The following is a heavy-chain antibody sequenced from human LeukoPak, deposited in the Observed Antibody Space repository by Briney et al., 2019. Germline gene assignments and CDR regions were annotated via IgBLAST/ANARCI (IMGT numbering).Heavy chain of an antibody. Sequence: GGSLRLSCEASGFTFSDYETNWVRQPPGKGLEWVSYMSSSGNVKYYADSVKGRFTISRDNAKNSLYLQMNSLRAEDMAVYYCASNTYGDYVSFDYWGQGTLVIVSS. J-gene: IGHJ4*02. CDR1: GFTFSDYE. D-gene: IGHD4-17*01. V-gene: IGHV3-48*03. CDR3: ASNTYGDYVSFDY. CDR2: MSSSGNVK.